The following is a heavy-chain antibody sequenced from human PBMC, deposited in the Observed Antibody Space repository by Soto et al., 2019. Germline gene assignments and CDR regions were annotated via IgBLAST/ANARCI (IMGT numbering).Heavy chain of an antibody. J-gene: IGHJ6*02. D-gene: IGHD3-3*01. CDR1: GYSFTSYW. CDR3: ARVMDYDCWSGYYYGMEV. Sequence: PGESLKISCKGSGYSFTSYWISWVRQMPGKGLEWMGRIDPSDSYTNYSPSFQGHVTISADKSISTAYLQWSSLKASDTAVYYCARVMDYDCWSGYYYGMEVWGQGTRGTVAS. V-gene: IGHV5-10-1*01. CDR2: IDPSDSYT.